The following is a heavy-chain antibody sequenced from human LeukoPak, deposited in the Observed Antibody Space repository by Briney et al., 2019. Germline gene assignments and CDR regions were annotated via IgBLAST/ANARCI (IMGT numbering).Heavy chain of an antibody. V-gene: IGHV4-59*08. CDR3: ARMGGYSGYATH. CDR2: IYSSGSA. D-gene: IGHD5-12*01. Sequence: PSETLSLTCSVSGGSISPYYWSWIRQPPGKGLEWIGYIYSSGSANYNPSLKSRVTISVDTSKNHFSLKLSSATAADTAVYYCARMGGYSGYATHWGQGTLVTVSS. CDR1: GGSISPYY. J-gene: IGHJ4*02.